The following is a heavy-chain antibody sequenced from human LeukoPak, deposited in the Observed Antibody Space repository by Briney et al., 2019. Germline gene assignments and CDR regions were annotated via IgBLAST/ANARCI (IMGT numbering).Heavy chain of an antibody. CDR3: ARGPPYIVVVTAIGFFDY. Sequence: SETLSLTCAVSGGSISSSNWWSWVRQPPGKGLEWIGEIYHSGSTNYNPSLKSRVTISVDTSKNQFSLKLSSVTTADTAVYYCARGPPYIVVVTAIGFFDYWGQGTLVTVSS. V-gene: IGHV4-4*02. CDR2: IYHSGST. CDR1: GGSISSSNW. D-gene: IGHD2-21*02. J-gene: IGHJ4*02.